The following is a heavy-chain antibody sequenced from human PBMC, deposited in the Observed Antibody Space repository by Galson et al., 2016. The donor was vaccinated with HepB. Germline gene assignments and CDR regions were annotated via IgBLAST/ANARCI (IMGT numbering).Heavy chain of an antibody. J-gene: IGHJ6*02. CDR3: TRGWAMPV. D-gene: IGHD2-2*01. CDR2: LSHDGVTK. CDR1: EFTFNNCP. V-gene: IGHV3-30-3*01. Sequence: SLRLSCAASEFTFNNCPLHWVRQAPGKGLEWVAVLSHDGVTKFYADSVRARFTISRDKSKTTVYLQMDGLSAEDTAVYYCTRGWAMPVWGQGTTVTVSS.